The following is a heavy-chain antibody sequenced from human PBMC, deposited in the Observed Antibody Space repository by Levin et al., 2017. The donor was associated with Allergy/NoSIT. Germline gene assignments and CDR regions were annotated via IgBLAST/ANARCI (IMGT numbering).Heavy chain of an antibody. D-gene: IGHD6-13*01. CDR1: GYSFTSYW. CDR2: IYPGDSDT. CDR3: ARRSAAGAIDY. Sequence: GGSLRLSCKGSGYSFTSYWIGWVRQMPGKGLEWMGIIYPGDSDTRYSPSFQGQVTISADKSISTAYLQWSSLKASDTAMYYCARRSAAGAIDYWGQGTLVTVSS. V-gene: IGHV5-51*01. J-gene: IGHJ4*02.